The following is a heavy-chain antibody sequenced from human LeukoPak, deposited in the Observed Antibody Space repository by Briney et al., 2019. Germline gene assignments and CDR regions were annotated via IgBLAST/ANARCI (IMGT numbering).Heavy chain of an antibody. CDR2: ISGSGGST. Sequence: GGSLRLSCAASGFTFSSYAMSWVREAPGKGLEWGSAISGSGGSTYYADSVKGRFTISRDNSKNTLYLQMNSLRAEDTAVYYCAKDLSGSPGYYYGMDVWGQGTTVTVSS. V-gene: IGHV3-23*01. CDR3: AKDLSGSPGYYYGMDV. CDR1: GFTFSSYA. J-gene: IGHJ6*02. D-gene: IGHD3-10*01.